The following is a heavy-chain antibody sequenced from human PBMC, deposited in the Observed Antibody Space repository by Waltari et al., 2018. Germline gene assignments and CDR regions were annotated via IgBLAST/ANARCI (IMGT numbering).Heavy chain of an antibody. CDR3: ARRFDS. V-gene: IGHV3-48*03. CDR2: ISGSETTI. CDR1: GFTFSSYG. J-gene: IGHJ4*02. Sequence: EVQLVESGGGLVQPGGSLRLYCAASGFTFSSYGMNWVRQAPGKGLEWISYISGSETTIYYADAVKGRFTISRDDAENSLYLQMNSLRAEDTALYYCARRFDSWGQGTRVTVSS.